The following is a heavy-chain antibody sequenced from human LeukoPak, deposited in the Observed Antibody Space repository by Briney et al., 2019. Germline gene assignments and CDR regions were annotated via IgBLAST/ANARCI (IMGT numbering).Heavy chain of an antibody. CDR1: GGSISTANW. D-gene: IGHD3-16*01. V-gene: IGHV4/OR15-8*02. CDR3: LRQSRGFMIAGHFEY. CDR2: IFHDGKT. J-gene: IGHJ4*02. Sequence: PSETLSLTCAVSGGSISTANWWSWVRQSPEKGLEWIGEIFHDGKTNYHPSLESRVTVSMDKSRSQFSLKMNSMTAADTAVYYCLRQSRGFMIAGHFEYWAQGTLVTVSS.